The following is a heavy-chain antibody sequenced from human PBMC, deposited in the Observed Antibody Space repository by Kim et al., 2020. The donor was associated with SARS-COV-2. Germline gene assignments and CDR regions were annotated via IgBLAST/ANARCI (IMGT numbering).Heavy chain of an antibody. CDR1: GFTFDDYA. CDR3: ATSPTYYYGSGTDY. CDR2: ISWNSGSI. Sequence: GGSLRLSCAASGFTFDDYAMHWVRQAPGKGLEWVSGISWNSGSIGYADSVKGRFTISRDNAKNSLYLQMNSLRAEDTALYYCATSPTYYYGSGTDYWGQGTLVTVSS. V-gene: IGHV3-9*01. J-gene: IGHJ4*02. D-gene: IGHD3-10*01.